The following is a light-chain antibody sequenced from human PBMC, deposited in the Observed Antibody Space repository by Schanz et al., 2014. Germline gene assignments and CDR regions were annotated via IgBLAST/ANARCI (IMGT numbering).Light chain of an antibody. V-gene: IGLV1-40*01. CDR2: GNS. CDR3: QSFDSSLSGYV. CDR1: SSNIGSGYD. J-gene: IGLJ1*01. Sequence: QSVLTQPPSMSGAPGQRVTISCTGNSSNIGSGYDVHWFQQHPGTAPKLLIYGNSDRPSGVPDRFSGSKSGTSASLAITGLQAEDEADYYCQSFDSSLSGYVFGTGTKLTVL.